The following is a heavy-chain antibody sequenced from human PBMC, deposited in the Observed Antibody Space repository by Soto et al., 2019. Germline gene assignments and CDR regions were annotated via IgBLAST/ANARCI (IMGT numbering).Heavy chain of an antibody. CDR2: ISAYNGNT. V-gene: IGHV1-18*01. CDR3: ARDGGDIVVVPAAAPYNWFDP. Sequence: ASVKVSCKASGYTFTSYGISWVRQAPGQGLEWMGWISAYNGNTNYAQKLQGRGTMTTDTSTSTAYMELRSLRSDDTAVYYCARDGGDIVVVPAAAPYNWFDPWGQGTLVTVSS. CDR1: GYTFTSYG. J-gene: IGHJ5*02. D-gene: IGHD2-2*01.